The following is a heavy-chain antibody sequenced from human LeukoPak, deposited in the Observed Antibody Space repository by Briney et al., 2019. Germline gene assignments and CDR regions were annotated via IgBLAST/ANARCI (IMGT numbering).Heavy chain of an antibody. V-gene: IGHV4-59*01. Sequence: SETLSLTCSVSGGSISTYYWSWIRQPPGKGLEYIGYIYYSGSTNYNPSLKSRVTISVDTSKDQFSLNLTSVTAADTAVYYCARLKCISTTCPSRYVMDVWGQGTTVTVSS. D-gene: IGHD2-2*01. J-gene: IGHJ6*02. CDR3: ARLKCISTTCPSRYVMDV. CDR1: GGSISTYY. CDR2: IYYSGST.